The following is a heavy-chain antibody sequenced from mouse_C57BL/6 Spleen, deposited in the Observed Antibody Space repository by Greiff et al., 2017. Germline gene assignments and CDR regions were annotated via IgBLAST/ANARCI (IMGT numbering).Heavy chain of an antibody. CDR1: GYTFTDHT. V-gene: IGHV1-78*01. CDR2: IYPRDGST. J-gene: IGHJ2*01. CDR3: ARDLYYYGSIFDY. D-gene: IGHD1-1*01. Sequence: VKLQESDAELVKPGASVKISCKVSGYTFTDHTIHWMKQRPEQGLEWIGYIYPRDGSTKYNEKFKGKATLTADKSSSTAYMQLNSLTSEDSAVYFCARDLYYYGSIFDYWGQGTTLTVSS.